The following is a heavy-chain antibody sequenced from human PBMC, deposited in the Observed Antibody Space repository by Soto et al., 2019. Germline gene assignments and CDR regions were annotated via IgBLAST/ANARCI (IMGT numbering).Heavy chain of an antibody. J-gene: IGHJ6*02. V-gene: IGHV3-30*18. D-gene: IGHD5-18*01. CDR3: AKDPNHVDTASMGQTYYYYYGMDV. CDR2: ISYDGSNK. Sequence: PGGSLRLSCAASGFTFSSYGMHWVRQAPGKGLEWVAVISYDGSNKYYADSVKGRFTISRDNSKNTLYLQMNSLRAEDTAVYYCAKDPNHVDTASMGQTYYYYYGMDVWGQGTTVTVSS. CDR1: GFTFSSYG.